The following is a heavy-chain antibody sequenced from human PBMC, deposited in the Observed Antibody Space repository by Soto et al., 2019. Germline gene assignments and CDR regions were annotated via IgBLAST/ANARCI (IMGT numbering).Heavy chain of an antibody. V-gene: IGHV4-59*01. J-gene: IGHJ5*02. CDR1: GGSISSYY. CDR2: IYYSGST. CDR3: ASEGYFDWLLSRWFDP. D-gene: IGHD3-9*01. Sequence: SETLSLTCTVSGGSISSYYWSWIRQPPGKGLEWIGYIYYSGSTNYNPSLKSRVTISVDTSKNQFSLKLSSVTAADTAVYYCASEGYFDWLLSRWFDPWGQGTMVTVYS.